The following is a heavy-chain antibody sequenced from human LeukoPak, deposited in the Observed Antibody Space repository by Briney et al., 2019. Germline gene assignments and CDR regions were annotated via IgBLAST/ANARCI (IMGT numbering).Heavy chain of an antibody. Sequence: ASVKVSCKASQYTFTDYAVHWVRQAPGQRLEWMGWIDAGNGKTKYSQSFQGRVTITRDTSASTAYMELSSLRSEDTAVYYCARDFIRRLPIVVVTKPRGENWFDPWGQGTLVTVSS. CDR1: QYTFTDYA. J-gene: IGHJ5*02. CDR3: ARDFIRRLPIVVVTKPRGENWFDP. D-gene: IGHD3-22*01. CDR2: IDAGNGKT. V-gene: IGHV1-3*01.